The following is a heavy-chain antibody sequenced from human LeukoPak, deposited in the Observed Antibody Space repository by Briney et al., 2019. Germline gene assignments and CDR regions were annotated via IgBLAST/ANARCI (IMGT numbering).Heavy chain of an antibody. CDR3: AREGQGTAMIPDDAFDI. Sequence: GASVKVSCKASGYTFTSYGISWVRQAPGQGLEWMGWINPNSGGTNYAQKFQGRVTMTRDTSISTAYMELSRLRSDDTAVYYCAREGQGTAMIPDDAFDIWGQGTMVTVSS. V-gene: IGHV1-2*02. CDR2: INPNSGGT. J-gene: IGHJ3*02. CDR1: GYTFTSYG. D-gene: IGHD5-18*01.